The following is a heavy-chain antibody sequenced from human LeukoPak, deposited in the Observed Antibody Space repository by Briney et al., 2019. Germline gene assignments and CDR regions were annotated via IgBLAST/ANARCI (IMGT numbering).Heavy chain of an antibody. D-gene: IGHD4/OR15-4a*01. J-gene: IGHJ2*01. CDR1: GFTFSDYY. CDR3: AKWMTVEYFDL. Sequence: KPGGSLRLSCAASGFTFSDYYMTWIRQAPGKGLEWVSYISGSGLTIYYADSVRGRFTISRDNAKNSLYLQMNSLRAEDTAVYYCAKWMTVEYFDLWGRGTLVTVSS. CDR2: ISGSGLTI. V-gene: IGHV3-11*01.